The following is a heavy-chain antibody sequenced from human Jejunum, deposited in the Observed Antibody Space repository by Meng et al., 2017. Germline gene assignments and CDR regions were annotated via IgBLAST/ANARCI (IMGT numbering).Heavy chain of an antibody. D-gene: IGHD3-10*01. V-gene: IGHV4-59*01. CDR1: GGSISSYY. CDR2: ISYGGGT. J-gene: IGHJ4*02. CDR3: ASGAYYFDY. Sequence: VQLQEAGPGLVKPSETLSFTCTVSGGSISSYYWSWIRQPPGKGLEWIGYISYGGGTNYNPSLKSRVTISIDTSKSQFSLKLTSVTAADTAVYYCASGAYYFDYWGQGTLVTVSS.